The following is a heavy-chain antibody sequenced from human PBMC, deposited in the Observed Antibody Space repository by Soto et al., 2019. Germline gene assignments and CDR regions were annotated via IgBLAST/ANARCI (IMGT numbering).Heavy chain of an antibody. J-gene: IGHJ4*02. V-gene: IGHV3-74*01. CDR2: IINDGSDT. CDR3: SRDMTVTPVY. CDR1: GFIFSSYW. Sequence: PGGSLRLSCAASGFIFSSYWMHWVRQAPGKGLVWVSRIINDGSDTTYADSVKGRFTVSRDNTRNTLYLEMKSLRAEDTAVYYCSRDMTVTPVYWGQGT. D-gene: IGHD5-18*01.